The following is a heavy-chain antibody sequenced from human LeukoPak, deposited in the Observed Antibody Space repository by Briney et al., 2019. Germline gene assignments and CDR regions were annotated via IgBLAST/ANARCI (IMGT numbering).Heavy chain of an antibody. CDR3: AKAAYPEWFGELVCYFDY. J-gene: IGHJ4*02. D-gene: IGHD3-10*01. CDR2: ISGSGGST. Sequence: PGGSLRLSCAASGSTFSSYAMSWVRQAPGRGLEWVSAISGSGGSTYCADSVKGRFTISRDNSKNTLYLQMNSLRAEDTAVYYCAKAAYPEWFGELVCYFDYWGQGTLVTVSS. CDR1: GSTFSSYA. V-gene: IGHV3-23*01.